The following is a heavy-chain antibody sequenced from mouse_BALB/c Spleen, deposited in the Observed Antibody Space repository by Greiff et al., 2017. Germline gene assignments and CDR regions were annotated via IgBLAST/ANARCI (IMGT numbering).Heavy chain of an antibody. CDR2: ISYDGSN. CDR1: GYSITSGYY. J-gene: IGHJ1*01. V-gene: IGHV3-6*02. Sequence: EVQLQESGPGLVKPSQSLSLTCSVTGYSITSGYYWNWIRQFPGNKLEWMGYISYDGSNNYNPSLKNRISITRDTSKNQFFLKLNSVTTEDTATYYCARGGELRDYGPFDVWGAGTTVTVSS. D-gene: IGHD2-4*01. CDR3: ARGGELRDYGPFDV.